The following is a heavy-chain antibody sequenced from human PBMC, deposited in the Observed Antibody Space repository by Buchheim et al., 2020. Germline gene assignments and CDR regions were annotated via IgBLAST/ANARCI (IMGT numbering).Heavy chain of an antibody. D-gene: IGHD1-26*01. Sequence: QVQLQESGPGLVTPSQTLSLTCTVSVGSISSGGYYWSWIRQHPGKGLEWIGYIYYSGSTYYNPSLKSRVTISVDTSKNQFSLKLSSVTAADTAVYYCARDCSRIVGATEISDAFDIWGQGT. V-gene: IGHV4-31*03. CDR1: VGSISSGGYY. CDR2: IYYSGST. J-gene: IGHJ3*02. CDR3: ARDCSRIVGATEISDAFDI.